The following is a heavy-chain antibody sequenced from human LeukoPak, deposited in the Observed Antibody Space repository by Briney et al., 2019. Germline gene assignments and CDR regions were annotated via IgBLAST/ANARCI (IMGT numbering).Heavy chain of an antibody. D-gene: IGHD5-24*01. CDR1: GGSISGGGHY. J-gene: IGHJ3*02. Sequence: NPSQTLSLTCTVSGGSISGGGHYWSWIRQPPGKGLEWIGSIYYSGSTYYNPSLKSRVTISVDTSKNQFSLKLSSVTAADTAVYYCARRDGYNPDAFDIWGQGTMVTVSS. CDR2: IYYSGST. CDR3: ARRDGYNPDAFDI. V-gene: IGHV4-30-2*03.